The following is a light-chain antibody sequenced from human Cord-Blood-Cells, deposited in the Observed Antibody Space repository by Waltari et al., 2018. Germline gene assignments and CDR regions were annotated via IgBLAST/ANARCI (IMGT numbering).Light chain of an antibody. V-gene: IGLV2-14*01. CDR2: DVS. J-gene: IGLJ2*01. CDR3: SSYTSSSTVV. Sequence: QSALTQPASVSGSPGQSITISRTGTRSDVGGSNYVSWYQQHPGKAPKLMIYDVSNRPSGVSNRFSGSKSGNTASLTISGLQAEDEADYYCSSYTSSSTVVFGGGTKLTVL. CDR1: RSDVGGSNY.